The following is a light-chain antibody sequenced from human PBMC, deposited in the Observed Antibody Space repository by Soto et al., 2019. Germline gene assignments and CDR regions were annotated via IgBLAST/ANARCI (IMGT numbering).Light chain of an antibody. CDR1: TTDVGGYNY. CDR3: NSYRSSNTPYV. CDR2: DVT. Sequence: QSALTQPASVSGSPGQSITISCTGTTTDVGGYNYVSWYQQHPGKAPKLMIYDVTNRPSGVSNRFSGSKSGNTASLTISGLQAEDDADYYCNSYRSSNTPYVFGTGTKVTVL. J-gene: IGLJ1*01. V-gene: IGLV2-14*01.